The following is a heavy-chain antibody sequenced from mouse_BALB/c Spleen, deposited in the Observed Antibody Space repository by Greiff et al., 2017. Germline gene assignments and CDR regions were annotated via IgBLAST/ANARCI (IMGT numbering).Heavy chain of an antibody. CDR1: GFTFSNYW. CDR3: TRGALGAY. CDR2: IRLKSNNYAT. J-gene: IGHJ3*01. V-gene: IGHV6-6*02. D-gene: IGHD2-10*02. Sequence: EVKLMESGGGLVQPGGSMKLSCVASGFTFSNYWMNWVRQSPEKGLEWVAEIRLKSNNYATHYAESVKGRFTISRDDSKSSVYLQMNNLRAEDTGIYYCTRGALGAYWGQGTLVTVSA.